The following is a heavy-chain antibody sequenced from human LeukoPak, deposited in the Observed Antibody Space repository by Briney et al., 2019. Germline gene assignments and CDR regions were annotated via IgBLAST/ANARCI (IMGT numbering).Heavy chain of an antibody. J-gene: IGHJ4*02. D-gene: IGHD4/OR15-4a*01. CDR2: INLDGSQE. CDR1: GFTVFNYW. V-gene: IGHV3-7*01. Sequence: PGGSLRLSCAASGFTVFNYWMSWVRQAPGKGLEWMANINLDGSQEYYVDSLKGRFTISRDNAKNSLYLQMDSLRVEDAAVYYCARDVDYANPRHDYWGQGTLVTVSS. CDR3: ARDVDYANPRHDY.